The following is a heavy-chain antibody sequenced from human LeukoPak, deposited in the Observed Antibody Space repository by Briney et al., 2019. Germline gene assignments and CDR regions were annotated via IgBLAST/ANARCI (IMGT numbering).Heavy chain of an antibody. CDR1: GFTFSDYY. J-gene: IGHJ4*02. CDR2: ISSSGSTI. V-gene: IGHV3-11*01. D-gene: IGHD5-12*01. Sequence: GGSLRLSCAASGFTFSDYYMSWIRQAPGKGLEWVSYISSSGSTIYYADSVRGRFTVSRDNDKNSLSLQMNSLRAEDTAVYYCARGFVATSEFDYWGQGTLVTVSS. CDR3: ARGFVATSEFDY.